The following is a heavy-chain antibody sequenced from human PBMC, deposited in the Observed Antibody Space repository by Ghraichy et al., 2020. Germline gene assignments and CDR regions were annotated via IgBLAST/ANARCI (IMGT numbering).Heavy chain of an antibody. CDR2: IDYTGTT. J-gene: IGHJ6*02. D-gene: IGHD3-10*01. CDR1: GVSINIYY. Sequence: SETLSLTCSVSGVSINIYYWTWIRHLPGKGLEWIGIIDYTGTTNYNPSLKNRVTISLDTSKNQFSLKLTSVTAADTAVYYCARGVWVRGINYYSMDVWGQGTTVTVSS. CDR3: ARGVWVRGINYYSMDV. V-gene: IGHV4-59*01.